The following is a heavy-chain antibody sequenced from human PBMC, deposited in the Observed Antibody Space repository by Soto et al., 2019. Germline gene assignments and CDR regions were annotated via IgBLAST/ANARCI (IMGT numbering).Heavy chain of an antibody. CDR1: GGTFSSYT. CDR3: GRDGRYCSGGSCYRYDAFDI. Sequence: SVKVSCKASGGTFSSYTISWVRQAPGQGLEWMGRIIPILGIANYAQKFQGRVTITADKSTSTAYMELSSLRSEDTAVYYCGRDGRYCSGGSCYRYDAFDIWGQGTMVTVSS. J-gene: IGHJ3*02. CDR2: IIPILGIA. V-gene: IGHV1-69*04. D-gene: IGHD2-15*01.